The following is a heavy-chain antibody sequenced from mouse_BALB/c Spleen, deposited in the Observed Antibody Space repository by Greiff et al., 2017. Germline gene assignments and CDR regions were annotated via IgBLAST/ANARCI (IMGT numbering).Heavy chain of an antibody. CDR3: TREGITTVGYFDY. CDR2: IYPSDSYT. Sequence: QVQLQQPGAELVRPGASVKLSCKASGYTFTSYWINWVKQRPGQGLEWIGNIYPSDSYTNYNQKFKDKATLTVDKSSSTAYMQLSSPTSEDSAVYYCTREGITTVGYFDYWGQGTTLTVSS. V-gene: IGHV1-69*02. J-gene: IGHJ2*01. D-gene: IGHD1-1*01. CDR1: GYTFTSYW.